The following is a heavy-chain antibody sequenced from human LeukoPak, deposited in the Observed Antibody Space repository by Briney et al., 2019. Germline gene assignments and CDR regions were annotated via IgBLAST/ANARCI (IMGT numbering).Heavy chain of an antibody. Sequence: GGSLRLSCAASGFTFSKYWMLWVRQAPGKGLESVSRINTDGTVTTYADSVKGRFTVSRNNADNTMFLQMNSVRDEDTAVYYCATKQWLAPPPDSWGQGTPVTVSS. V-gene: IGHV3-74*01. CDR1: GFTFSKYW. CDR3: ATKQWLAPPPDS. J-gene: IGHJ4*02. D-gene: IGHD6-19*01. CDR2: INTDGTVT.